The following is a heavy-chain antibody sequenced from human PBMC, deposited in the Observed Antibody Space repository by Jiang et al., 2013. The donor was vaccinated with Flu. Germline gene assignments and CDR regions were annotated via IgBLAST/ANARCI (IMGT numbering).Heavy chain of an antibody. CDR1: GYTFTSYG. J-gene: IGHJ3*02. CDR2: ISAYNGNT. D-gene: IGHD2-8*01. Sequence: SGAEVKKPGASVKVSCKAPGYTFTSYGISWVRQAPGQGLEWMGWISAYNGNTNYAQKLQGRVTMTTDTSTSTAYMELRSLRSADTAVYYCAREKYCTNGVCYPLGAFDIWGQGTMVTVSS. V-gene: IGHV1-18*01. CDR3: AREKYCTNGVCYPLGAFDI.